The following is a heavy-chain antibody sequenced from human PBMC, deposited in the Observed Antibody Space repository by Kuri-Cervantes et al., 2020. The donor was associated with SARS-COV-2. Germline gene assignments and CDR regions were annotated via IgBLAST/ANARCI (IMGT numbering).Heavy chain of an antibody. V-gene: IGHV4-34*01. CDR1: GGSFSGYY. J-gene: IGHJ4*02. CDR2: INHSGST. Sequence: GSLRLSCAVYGGSFSGYYWSWIRQPPGKGLEWIGEINHSGSTNYYPSLKSRVTISVDTSKNQFSLKLSSVTAADRAVYYCARDPYYDYGDHYFDYWGQGTLVTVSS. D-gene: IGHD4-17*01. CDR3: ARDPYYDYGDHYFDY.